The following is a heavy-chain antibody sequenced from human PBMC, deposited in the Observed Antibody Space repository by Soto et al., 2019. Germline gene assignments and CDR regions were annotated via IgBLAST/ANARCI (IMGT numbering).Heavy chain of an antibody. Sequence: PGGSLRLSCAASGFTFSSYGMHWVRQAPGKGLEWVAVIWYDGSNKYYADSVKGRFTISRDNSKNTLYLQMNSLRAEDTAVYYCARSPYSSSDAFDIWGQGTMVTVSS. J-gene: IGHJ3*02. CDR1: GFTFSSYG. CDR3: ARSPYSSSDAFDI. CDR2: IWYDGSNK. D-gene: IGHD6-6*01. V-gene: IGHV3-33*01.